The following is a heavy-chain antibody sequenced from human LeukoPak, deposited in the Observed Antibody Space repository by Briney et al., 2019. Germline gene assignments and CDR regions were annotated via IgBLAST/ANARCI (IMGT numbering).Heavy chain of an antibody. CDR3: ARVPPSAHQLFICQY. D-gene: IGHD2-2*01. J-gene: IGHJ4*02. CDR1: GYTFTNYG. CDR2: ISANNGET. V-gene: IGHV1-18*04. Sequence: ASVKVSLKASGYTFTNYGISWVRQAPGQGLEWMSWISANNGETRYAQNFQGRVTMTTDTPTTTAYMELRSLRSDDTAIYYCARVPPSAHQLFICQYWGQGTQVTVSS.